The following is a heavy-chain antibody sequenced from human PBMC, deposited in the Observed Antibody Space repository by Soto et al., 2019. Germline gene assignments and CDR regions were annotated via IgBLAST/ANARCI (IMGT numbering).Heavy chain of an antibody. Sequence: SLRLSCSASGFTFSSYAMHWVRQAPGKGLEYVSAISSNGGSTYYADSVKGRFTISRDNSKNTLYLQMNSLRAEDTAVYYCAKDPLASPPPESFQHWAQRTFDTGSA. V-gene: IGHV3-64*04. J-gene: IGHJ1*01. CDR3: AKDPLASPPPESFQH. CDR1: GFTFSSYA. CDR2: ISSNGGST. D-gene: IGHD3-3*02.